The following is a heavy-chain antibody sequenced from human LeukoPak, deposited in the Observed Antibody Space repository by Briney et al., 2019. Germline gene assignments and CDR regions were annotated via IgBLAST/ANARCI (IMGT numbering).Heavy chain of an antibody. Sequence: ASVKVSCKASGYTFTGYYMHWVRQAPGQGLEWMGWINPNSGGTDYAQKFQGRVTMTRDTSISTAYMELSRLRSDDTAVDYCARTIQLWPNYDYWGQGTLVTVSS. CDR3: ARTIQLWPNYDY. J-gene: IGHJ4*02. CDR1: GYTFTGYY. CDR2: INPNSGGT. D-gene: IGHD5-18*01. V-gene: IGHV1-2*02.